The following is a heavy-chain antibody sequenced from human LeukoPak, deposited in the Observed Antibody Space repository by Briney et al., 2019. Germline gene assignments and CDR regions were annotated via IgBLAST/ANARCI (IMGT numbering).Heavy chain of an antibody. D-gene: IGHD3-10*01. CDR3: ARGRGFGL. CDR2: IYYSGST. CDR1: GGSISGFY. Sequence: SETLSLTYSVSGGSISGFYWNWIRQPPGKGLEWIGYIYYSGSTNYNPSLKSRVTISVDTSKNQFSLKLSSVTAADTAVYYCARGRGFGLWGQGTTVTVSS. V-gene: IGHV4-59*01. J-gene: IGHJ6*02.